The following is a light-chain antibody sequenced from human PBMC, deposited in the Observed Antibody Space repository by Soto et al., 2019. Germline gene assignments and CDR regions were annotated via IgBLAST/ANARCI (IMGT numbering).Light chain of an antibody. V-gene: IGKV3-20*01. CDR1: QSVSSTS. CDR2: GAS. J-gene: IGKJ1*01. CDR3: QQYVSLPPGRT. Sequence: ELVLTQSPGTLSLSPGERATLSCRASQSVSSTSLAWYQQKPGQTPRLLIYGASSRATGIPDRFSGSGSGTDFTLTISRLEPEDFAVYYCQQYVSLPPGRTFGQGTNVEIK.